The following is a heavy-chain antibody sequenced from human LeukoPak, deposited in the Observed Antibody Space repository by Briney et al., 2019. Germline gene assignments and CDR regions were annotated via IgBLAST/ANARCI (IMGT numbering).Heavy chain of an antibody. CDR3: AQGYCPSTTCAIDY. D-gene: IGHD2-2*01. CDR2: ISYDGSNK. J-gene: IGHJ4*02. CDR1: GFTFSSYA. Sequence: GGSLRLSCAASGFTFSSYAMHWVRQAPGKGLEWVAVISYDGSNKYYADSAKGRFTISRDNSKNTLYLQMNSLRAEDTAVYYCAQGYCPSTTCAIDYWGQGTLVTVSS. V-gene: IGHV3-30-3*01.